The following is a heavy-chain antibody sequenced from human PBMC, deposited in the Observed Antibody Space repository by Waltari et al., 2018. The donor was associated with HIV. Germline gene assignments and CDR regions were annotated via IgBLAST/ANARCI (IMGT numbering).Heavy chain of an antibody. CDR3: ARDVDRGRGNWFDP. V-gene: IGHV1-3*01. J-gene: IGHJ5*02. CDR2: INAANGNT. D-gene: IGHD3-10*01. Sequence: QVQLVQSGAEVKKPGASVKVSCKASGYTFSNYAVHWVRQAPGQRLAWLGWINAANGNTRFSQKFQGRVTITGDTSATTMYMELNSLKSEDTAVYYCARDVDRGRGNWFDPWGQGTLVTVSS. CDR1: GYTFSNYA.